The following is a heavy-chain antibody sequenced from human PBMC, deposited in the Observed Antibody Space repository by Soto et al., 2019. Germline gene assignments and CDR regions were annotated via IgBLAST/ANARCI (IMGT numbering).Heavy chain of an antibody. Sequence: PGGSLRLSCAASGFTFSDYYMSWIRQAPGKGLEWVSYISSSGSTIYYADSVKGRFTISRDNAKNSLYLPMNSLRAEDTGVYYCARGTTTGWDYGMDVWGQGTTVTVSS. CDR3: ARGTTTGWDYGMDV. CDR1: GFTFSDYY. J-gene: IGHJ6*02. CDR2: ISSSGSTI. D-gene: IGHD1-7*01. V-gene: IGHV3-11*01.